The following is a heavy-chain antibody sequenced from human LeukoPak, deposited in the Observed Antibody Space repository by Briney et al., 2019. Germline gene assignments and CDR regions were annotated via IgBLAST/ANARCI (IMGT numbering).Heavy chain of an antibody. J-gene: IGHJ6*03. CDR2: IYPGDSDT. D-gene: IGHD6-13*01. V-gene: IGHV5-51*01. Sequence: GESLKISCKGSGYSFTSYWIGWVRQMPGKGLEWMGIIYPGDSDTRYSPSFQGQVTISADKSISTAYLQWSSLKASDTAMYYCARDQRQQLVNYYYYYMDVWGKGTTVTISS. CDR1: GYSFTSYW. CDR3: ARDQRQQLVNYYYYYMDV.